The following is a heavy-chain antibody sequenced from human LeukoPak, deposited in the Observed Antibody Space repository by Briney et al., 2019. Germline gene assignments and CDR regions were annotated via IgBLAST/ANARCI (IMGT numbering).Heavy chain of an antibody. CDR1: GFTFSSYS. V-gene: IGHV3-48*01. J-gene: IGHJ4*02. Sequence: QPGGSLRLSCAASGFTFSSYSMNWVRQAPGKGLEWVSSIISSSSTIYYADAVKGRFTISRDNAKNSLYLQMNSLRAEDTAVYYCARDGKQWKKDFDYWGQGTLVTVSS. CDR2: IISSSSTI. D-gene: IGHD6-19*01. CDR3: ARDGKQWKKDFDY.